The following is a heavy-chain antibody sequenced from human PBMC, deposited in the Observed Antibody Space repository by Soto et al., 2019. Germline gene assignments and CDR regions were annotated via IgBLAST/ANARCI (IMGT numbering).Heavy chain of an antibody. J-gene: IGHJ4*02. CDR2: IYYTGIT. D-gene: IGHD3-10*01. Sequence: SETLSLTCTVSYASINNYHWTWIRQPPGKGLEWIAYIYYTGITNFNPSLKSRVAISMDTSKNQFSLKLRSVTAADTAVYYCATLRVLGEVSPYFDYWGQGIMVT. V-gene: IGHV4-59*08. CDR3: ATLRVLGEVSPYFDY. CDR1: YASINNYH.